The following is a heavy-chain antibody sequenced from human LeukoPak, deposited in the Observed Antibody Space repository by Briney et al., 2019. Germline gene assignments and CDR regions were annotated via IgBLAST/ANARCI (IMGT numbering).Heavy chain of an antibody. CDR3: ARDLPIFGVVLDY. J-gene: IGHJ4*02. CDR2: IYYSGST. V-gene: IGHV4-59*12. D-gene: IGHD3-3*01. Sequence: SETLSLTCTVSGGSISSYYWSWIRQPPGKGLEWIGYIYYSGSTNYNPSLKSRVTISVDTSKNQFSLQLNSVTPEDTAVYYCARDLPIFGVVLDYWGQGTLVTVSS. CDR1: GGSISSYY.